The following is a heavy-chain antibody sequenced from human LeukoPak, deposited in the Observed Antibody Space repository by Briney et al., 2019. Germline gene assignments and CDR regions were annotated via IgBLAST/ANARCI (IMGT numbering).Heavy chain of an antibody. CDR1: GYTFTSYY. CDR2: INHSGGST. V-gene: IGHV1-46*01. Sequence: ASVKVSCKASGYTFTSYYMHWVRQAPGQGLEWMGIINHSGGSTSYAQKFQGRVTMTRDTSTSTVYMELSSLRSEDTAVYYCARDRRIYGSGSYLGLDIWGQGTMVTVSS. J-gene: IGHJ3*02. D-gene: IGHD3-10*01. CDR3: ARDRRIYGSGSYLGLDI.